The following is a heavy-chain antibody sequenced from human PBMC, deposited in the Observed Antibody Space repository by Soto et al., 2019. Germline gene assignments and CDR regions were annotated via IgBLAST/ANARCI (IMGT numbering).Heavy chain of an antibody. CDR1: GDSVSSNGAA. J-gene: IGHJ5*02. D-gene: IGHD4-17*01. V-gene: IGHV6-1*01. Sequence: SQTLSLTCAISGDSVSSNGAAWNWIRQSPSRGLEWLGRTYYRSKWYNDYAVSVKSRITINPDTSKSQFSLQLNSVTPEDTAVYYCARDKHDYFNRGIGFDTWGQGILVNVSS. CDR2: TYYRSKWYN. CDR3: ARDKHDYFNRGIGFDT.